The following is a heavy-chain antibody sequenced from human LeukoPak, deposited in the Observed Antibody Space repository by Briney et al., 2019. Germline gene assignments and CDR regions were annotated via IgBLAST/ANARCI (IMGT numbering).Heavy chain of an antibody. Sequence: SSETLSLTCIVSGGSISSDYWSWIRQPPGKGLEWIGEINHSGSTNYNPSLKSRVTISVDTSKNQFSLKLSSVTAADTAVYYCARVGVVLMVYAMRGYNWFDPWGQGTLVTVSS. D-gene: IGHD2-8*01. J-gene: IGHJ5*02. CDR2: INHSGST. V-gene: IGHV4-34*01. CDR3: ARVGVVLMVYAMRGYNWFDP. CDR1: GGSISSDY.